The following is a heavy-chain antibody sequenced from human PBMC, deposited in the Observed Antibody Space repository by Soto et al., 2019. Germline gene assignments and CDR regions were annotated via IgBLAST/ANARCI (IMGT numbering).Heavy chain of an antibody. D-gene: IGHD3-10*01. CDR1: GFTFSDYG. CDR3: AKDEKGVIADYFDC. CDR2: VSGSGDSGTGDRT. Sequence: GGSLRLSCAASGFTFSDYGMSWVRQAPGKGLEWVSGVSGSGDSGTGDRTYYADSVKGRFTISRDNSKNTLYLQMNSLRAEDTAVYYCAKDEKGVIADYFDCWGQGTLVTVPS. V-gene: IGHV3-23*01. J-gene: IGHJ4*02.